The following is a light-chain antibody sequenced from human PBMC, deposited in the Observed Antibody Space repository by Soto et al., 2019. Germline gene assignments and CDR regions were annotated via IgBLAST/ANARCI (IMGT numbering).Light chain of an antibody. Sequence: EVVMTQSPVTLSVSPGERATLSCRASQTVASNLAWYQQKPGQAPKLLIYGASTRATGIPARFSGSGSGTEFILTISSLQSEDFAVYYCQQYNSWPPLTFGGGTKVEIK. CDR3: QQYNSWPPLT. CDR2: GAS. J-gene: IGKJ4*01. CDR1: QTVASN. V-gene: IGKV3-15*01.